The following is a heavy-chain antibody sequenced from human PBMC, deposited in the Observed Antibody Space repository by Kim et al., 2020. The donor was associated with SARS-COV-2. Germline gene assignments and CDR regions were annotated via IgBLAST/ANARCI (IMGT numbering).Heavy chain of an antibody. D-gene: IGHD2-21*01. V-gene: IGHV3-30*01. J-gene: IGHJ4*02. CDR3: AIEHNSAYYFDF. Sequence: YHPDTVKRRCTISRDNSKNTLDLQMNSLRAEDTAVYYCAIEHNSAYYFDFWGQGTLVTVSS.